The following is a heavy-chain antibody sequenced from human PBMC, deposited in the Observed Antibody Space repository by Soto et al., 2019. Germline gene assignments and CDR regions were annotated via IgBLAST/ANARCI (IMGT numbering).Heavy chain of an antibody. J-gene: IGHJ6*02. V-gene: IGHV1-2*02. CDR2: INPNSGGT. Sequence: GASVMVSCKASGYTFTGYYMHWVRQAPGQGLEWMGWINPNSGGTNYAQKFQGRVTMTRDTSISTAYMELSRLRSDDTAAYYCARDDVVVVAATLLHYYYGMDVWGQGTTVTVSS. D-gene: IGHD2-15*01. CDR3: ARDDVVVVAATLLHYYYGMDV. CDR1: GYTFTGYY.